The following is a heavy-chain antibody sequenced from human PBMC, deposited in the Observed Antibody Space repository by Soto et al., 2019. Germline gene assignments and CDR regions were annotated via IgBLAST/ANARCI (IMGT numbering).Heavy chain of an antibody. D-gene: IGHD5-12*01. V-gene: IGHV1-69*01. J-gene: IGHJ4*02. CDR2: IIPIFGKA. CDR1: GGTFSSYA. Sequence: QVQLVQSGAEVKKPGSSLKFSCKASGGTFSSYAISWVRQAPGQGLEWMGGIIPIFGKANYAQKFQGRVTMTADESTSTAYMELSSLRSEDTAVYYCARARARGVATTQFDYWGQGTLVTVSS. CDR3: ARARARGVATTQFDY.